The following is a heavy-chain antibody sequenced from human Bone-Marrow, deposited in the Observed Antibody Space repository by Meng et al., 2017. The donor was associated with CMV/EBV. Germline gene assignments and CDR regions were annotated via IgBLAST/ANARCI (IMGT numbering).Heavy chain of an antibody. Sequence: FTGYYMHWVRQAPGQGLEWIGEINHSGSTNYNPSLKSRVTISVDTSKNQFSLKLSSVTAADTAVYYCARGRRVTRYRGNYFDYWGQGTLVTVSS. V-gene: IGHV4-34*01. CDR3: ARGRRVTRYRGNYFDY. D-gene: IGHD4-11*01. CDR1: FTGYY. J-gene: IGHJ4*02. CDR2: INHSGST.